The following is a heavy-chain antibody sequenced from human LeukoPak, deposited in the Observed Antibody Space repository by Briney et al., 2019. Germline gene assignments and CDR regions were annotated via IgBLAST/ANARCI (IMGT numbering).Heavy chain of an antibody. CDR1: GYTFTSYG. CDR2: ISAYNGNT. Sequence: ASVKVSCKASGYTFTSYGISWVRQAPGQGLEWMGWISAYNGNTNYAQKLQGRVTMTTDTSTSTAYMELRSLRSDDTAVYYCARESGTHDSSGWRYYFDYWGQGTLVTVSS. CDR3: ARESGTHDSSGWRYYFDY. D-gene: IGHD6-19*01. J-gene: IGHJ4*02. V-gene: IGHV1-18*01.